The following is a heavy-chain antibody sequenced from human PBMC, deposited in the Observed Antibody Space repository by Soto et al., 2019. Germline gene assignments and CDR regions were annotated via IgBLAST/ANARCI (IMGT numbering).Heavy chain of an antibody. CDR3: ARNYDTTAGSAFEI. CDR2: IYSGGST. D-gene: IGHD3-22*01. Sequence: EVQLVESGGGLIQPGGSLRLSCVASGFTVSSNCMSWVRKAPGKGLEWVSVIYSGGSTYYADSVKGRFTISRDNSKNTLYLQMNSLRAEDTAVYYCARNYDTTAGSAFEIWGHRTIVTVS. CDR1: GFTVSSNC. V-gene: IGHV3-53*01. J-gene: IGHJ3*02.